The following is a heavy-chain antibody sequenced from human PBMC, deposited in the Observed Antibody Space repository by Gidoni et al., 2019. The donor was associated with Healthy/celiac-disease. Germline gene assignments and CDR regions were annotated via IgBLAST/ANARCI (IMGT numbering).Heavy chain of an antibody. J-gene: IGHJ5*02. CDR2: FYSSGST. Sequence: QVQLQESGPGLVKPSETLSLTCTLPGGSVSSGSSYWSWLRQPPGKGLECIGYFYSSGSTNYNPSLTSRVTISVDTSKNQFSLKLSAVTAAETAVYYCARGSGKRAARGRFDPWGQGTLVTVSS. V-gene: IGHV4-61*01. D-gene: IGHD6-6*01. CDR3: ARGSGKRAARGRFDP. CDR1: GGSVSSGSSY.